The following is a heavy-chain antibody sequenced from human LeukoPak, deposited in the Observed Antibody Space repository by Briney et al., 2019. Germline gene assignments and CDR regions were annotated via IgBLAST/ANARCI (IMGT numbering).Heavy chain of an antibody. D-gene: IGHD3-10*01. V-gene: IGHV4-61*02. CDR2: IYTSRST. J-gene: IGHJ4*02. CDR1: GGSISSSSYY. Sequence: PSETLSLTCTVSGGSISSSSYYWSWIRQPAGKGLEWIGRIYTSRSTNYNPSLKSRVTISVDTSKNPFSLTVSSLTAAATTIYYRARATIIMVRGVVIALFVDYWGQGTLVTVSS. CDR3: ARATIIMVRGVVIALFVDY.